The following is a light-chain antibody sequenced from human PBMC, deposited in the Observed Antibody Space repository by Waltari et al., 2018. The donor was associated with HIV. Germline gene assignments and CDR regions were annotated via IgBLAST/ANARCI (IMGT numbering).Light chain of an antibody. CDR2: YAS. J-gene: IGKJ4*01. CDR1: PGIKNY. CDR3: QQYHSAPLT. Sequence: DIQMTHPPSSLPAFIVDRVTTTCRASPGIKNYLAWYQQKPGQAPKLLIYYASTLQSGVPSRFSGSMSGTDFTLTISSLQPEDVATYYCQQYHSAPLTFGGGTKVEIK. V-gene: IGKV1-27*01.